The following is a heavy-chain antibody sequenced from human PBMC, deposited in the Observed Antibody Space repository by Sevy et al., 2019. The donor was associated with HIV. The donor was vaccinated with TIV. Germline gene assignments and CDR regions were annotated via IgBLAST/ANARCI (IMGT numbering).Heavy chain of an antibody. CDR3: AKGDEPATDYADYVPNGFDI. CDR2: ISGPGALT. V-gene: IGHV3-23*01. D-gene: IGHD4-17*01. J-gene: IGHJ3*02. Sequence: GGSLRLSCAASGFTFRIYGMSWVRQAPGKGLEWVSSISGPGALTYYADSVKGRFTISRDNSKNTLFLLMNSLRAEDTALYFCAKGDEPATDYADYVPNGFDIWGQGTMVTASS. CDR1: GFTFRIYG.